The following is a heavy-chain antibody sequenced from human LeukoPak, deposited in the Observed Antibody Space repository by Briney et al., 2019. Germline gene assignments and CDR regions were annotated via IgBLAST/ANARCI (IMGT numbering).Heavy chain of an antibody. CDR1: GATFSSYA. Sequence: SVKVSCKASGATFSSYAISWVRQAPGQGLEWMGGIIPIFGTANYAQKFQGRVTITADESTSTAYMELRSLRSDDTAVYYCAINPGIAAAGVDYWAREPWSPSPQ. D-gene: IGHD6-13*01. CDR3: AINPGIAAAGVDY. CDR2: IIPIFGTA. V-gene: IGHV1-69*13. J-gene: IGHJ4*02.